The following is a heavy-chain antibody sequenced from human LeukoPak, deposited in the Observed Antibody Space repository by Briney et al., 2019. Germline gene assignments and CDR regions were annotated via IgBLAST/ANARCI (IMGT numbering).Heavy chain of an antibody. Sequence: ASVKVSCKASGYTFTGYYMHWVRQAPGQGLEWMGWINPNSGGTNSAKKFQGRVTMTRDTSISTAYMELSRLRSDDTAVYYCARDYFGSRGYFDFWGRGTLVTVSS. V-gene: IGHV1-2*02. CDR3: ARDYFGSRGYFDF. D-gene: IGHD3-10*01. CDR1: GYTFTGYY. J-gene: IGHJ2*01. CDR2: INPNSGGT.